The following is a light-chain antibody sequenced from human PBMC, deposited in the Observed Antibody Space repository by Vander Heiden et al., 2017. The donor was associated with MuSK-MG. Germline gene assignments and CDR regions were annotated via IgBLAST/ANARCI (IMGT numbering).Light chain of an antibody. V-gene: IGLV2-11*01. CDR2: DVI. J-gene: IGLJ3*02. CDR1: LCDPGAYNF. Sequence: QSALTQPRSVSGSPGQSVTISYTGPLCDPGAYNFVYWYLQHPDKAPILIIYDVIKRPSGVPDRFSGSKSGNTASLTISGLQEEDEADYFCCSYAGRYTMVFGGGTKLTVL. CDR3: CSYAGRYTMV.